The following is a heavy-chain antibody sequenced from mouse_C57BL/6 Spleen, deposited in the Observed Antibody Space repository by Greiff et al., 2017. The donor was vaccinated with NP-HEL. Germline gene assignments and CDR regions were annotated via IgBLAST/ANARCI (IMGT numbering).Heavy chain of an antibody. CDR3: ASHSNYVDWYFDV. D-gene: IGHD2-5*01. Sequence: VQLQQSGAELVKPGASVKISCKASGYAFSSYWMHWVKQRPGQGLEWIGQIYPGDGDTNYNGKFKGKATLTADKSSSTAYMQLSSLTSEDSAVYFCASHSNYVDWYFDVWGTGTTVTVSS. CDR1: GYAFSSYW. V-gene: IGHV1-80*01. CDR2: IYPGDGDT. J-gene: IGHJ1*03.